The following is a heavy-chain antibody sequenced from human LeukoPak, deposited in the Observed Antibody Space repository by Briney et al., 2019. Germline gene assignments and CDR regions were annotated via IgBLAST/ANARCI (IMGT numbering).Heavy chain of an antibody. Sequence: GGSLRLSCAASGFTFSSYSMTWVRQAPGKGLEWVSAISGSGGSTYYADSVKGRFTISRDNSKNTLYLQMNSLRAEDTAVYYCAKDGKYSSSWYVGDYWGQGTLVTVSS. V-gene: IGHV3-23*01. CDR2: ISGSGGST. J-gene: IGHJ4*02. CDR1: GFTFSSYS. D-gene: IGHD6-13*01. CDR3: AKDGKYSSSWYVGDY.